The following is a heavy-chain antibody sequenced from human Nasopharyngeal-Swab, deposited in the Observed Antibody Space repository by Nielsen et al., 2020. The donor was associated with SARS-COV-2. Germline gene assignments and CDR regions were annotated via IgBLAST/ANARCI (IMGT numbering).Heavy chain of an antibody. CDR2: ISGSGGST. J-gene: IGHJ6*02. D-gene: IGHD6-13*01. V-gene: IGHV3-23*01. Sequence: WIRQPPGKGLEWVSAISGSGGSTHYADSVKGRFTISRDNSKNMLYLQMNSLRAEDTAVYYCAKDGKRRGIAAAGTLYYYYGMDVWGQGTTVTVSS. CDR3: AKDGKRRGIAAAGTLYYYYGMDV.